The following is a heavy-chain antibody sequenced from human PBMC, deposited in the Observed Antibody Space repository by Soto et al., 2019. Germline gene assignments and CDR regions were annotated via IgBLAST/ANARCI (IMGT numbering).Heavy chain of an antibody. CDR1: GGSISSYY. V-gene: IGHV4-59*12. Sequence: SETLSLTCTVSGGSISSYYWSWIRQPPGKGLEWIGYIYYSGSTNYNPSLKSRVTISVDTSKNQFSLNLTSVTAADTAVYFCAGEPKGGPAAGAIEIWGQGTMVTVS. CDR2: IYYSGST. D-gene: IGHD6-25*01. CDR3: AGEPKGGPAAGAIEI. J-gene: IGHJ3*02.